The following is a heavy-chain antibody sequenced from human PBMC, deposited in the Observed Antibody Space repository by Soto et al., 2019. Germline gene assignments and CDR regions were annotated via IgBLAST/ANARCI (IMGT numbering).Heavy chain of an antibody. D-gene: IGHD6-13*01. CDR1: GGSISSGGYD. Sequence: PSQTLSLTCTVSGGSISSGGYDWGWIRQNPWKGLEWIGYIYYSGSTYHNPSLKSRVTISVDTSKNQFSLKLSSVTAADTAVYYCARDLEAAAGTNYYYYMDVWGKGTTVTVSS. V-gene: IGHV4-31*03. CDR2: IYYSGST. J-gene: IGHJ6*03. CDR3: ARDLEAAAGTNYYYYMDV.